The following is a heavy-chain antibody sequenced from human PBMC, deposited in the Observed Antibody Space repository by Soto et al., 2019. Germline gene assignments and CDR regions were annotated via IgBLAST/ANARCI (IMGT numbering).Heavy chain of an antibody. D-gene: IGHD2-2*01. CDR1: GFTFSNFA. V-gene: IGHV3-23*01. CDR3: AKDTSSSPYYMDV. J-gene: IGHJ6*03. CDR2: ITGSTGTT. Sequence: EVQVLESGGGSVQPGGSLRLSCAASGFTFSNFAMSWVRHAPGKGLEWVSEITGSTGTTYYADSVRGRFIISTDTSQNTLHLQMNSLRPEDTAVYYCAKDTSSSPYYMDVWGKGTTVTVSS.